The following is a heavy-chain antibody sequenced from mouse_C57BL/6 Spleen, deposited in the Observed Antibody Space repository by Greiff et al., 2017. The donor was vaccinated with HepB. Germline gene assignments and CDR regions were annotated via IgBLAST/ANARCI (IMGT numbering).Heavy chain of an antibody. D-gene: IGHD2-1*01. CDR1: GYTFTDYE. V-gene: IGHV1-15*01. CDR2: IDPETGGT. Sequence: QVQLQQSGAELVRPGASVTLSCKASGYTFTDYEMHWVKQTPVHGLEWIGAIDPETGGTAYNQKFKGKAILTADKSSSTAYMELRSLTSEDSAVYYCAIYYGNPRYAMDYWGQGTSVTVSS. J-gene: IGHJ4*01. CDR3: AIYYGNPRYAMDY.